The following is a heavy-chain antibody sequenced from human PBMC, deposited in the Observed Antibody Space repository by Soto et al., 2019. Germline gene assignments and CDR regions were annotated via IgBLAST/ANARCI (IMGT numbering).Heavy chain of an antibody. D-gene: IGHD2-2*01. CDR3: ARDSGGGYAMDV. CDR2: ISKYSDAI. CDR1: GFTIRDWH. V-gene: IGHV3-48*02. Sequence: EVQLVESGGDLVQPGGSLRLSCEASGFTIRDWHMDWVRQAPGKGLEWVSYISKYSDAIYYADSVKGRFTISRDNAKNSLSLQMNSLRDEDMAVYYCARDSGGGYAMDVWGQGTTVTVSS. J-gene: IGHJ6*02.